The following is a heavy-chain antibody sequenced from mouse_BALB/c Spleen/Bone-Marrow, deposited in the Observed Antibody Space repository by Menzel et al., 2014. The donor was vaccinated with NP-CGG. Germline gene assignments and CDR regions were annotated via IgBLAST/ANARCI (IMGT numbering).Heavy chain of an antibody. CDR1: GYAFTSYW. D-gene: IGHD2-4*01. Sequence: VHLQQSGAELAKPGASVKMSCKASGYAFTSYWMHWVKQRPGQGLEWIGYINPSTGYTEYNQKFKDKATLTADKSSSTAYMQLSSLTSEDSAVYYCERSGDYGQSDYWGQGTTLTVSS. CDR2: INPSTGYT. CDR3: ERSGDYGQSDY. J-gene: IGHJ2*01. V-gene: IGHV1-7*01.